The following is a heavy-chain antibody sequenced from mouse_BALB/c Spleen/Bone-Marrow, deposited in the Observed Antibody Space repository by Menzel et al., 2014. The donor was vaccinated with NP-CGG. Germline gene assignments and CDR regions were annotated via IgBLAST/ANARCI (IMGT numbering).Heavy chain of an antibody. Sequence: EVQLQQSGAEPVKPGASVKLSCTASGFNIKDTYMHWVKQRPEQGLEWIGRIDPANGNTKYDPKFQGKATITADTSSNTAYLQLSSLTSEDTAVYYCARWELRRAWFAYWGQGTLVTVSA. CDR1: GFNIKDTY. D-gene: IGHD4-1*01. J-gene: IGHJ3*01. CDR3: ARWELRRAWFAY. V-gene: IGHV14-3*02. CDR2: IDPANGNT.